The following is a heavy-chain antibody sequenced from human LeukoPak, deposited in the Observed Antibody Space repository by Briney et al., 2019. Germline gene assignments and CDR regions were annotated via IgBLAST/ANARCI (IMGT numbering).Heavy chain of an antibody. D-gene: IGHD2-2*01. Sequence: WASVKVSCKASGGTFSSYAISWVRQAPGQGLEWMGGIIPIFGTANYAQKFQGRVTITADESTSTAYMELSSLRSEDTAVYYCARGWVVPAATGWFGEFDYWGQGTLVTVSS. CDR1: GGTFSSYA. CDR3: ARGWVVPAATGWFGEFDY. CDR2: IIPIFGTA. J-gene: IGHJ4*02. V-gene: IGHV1-69*13.